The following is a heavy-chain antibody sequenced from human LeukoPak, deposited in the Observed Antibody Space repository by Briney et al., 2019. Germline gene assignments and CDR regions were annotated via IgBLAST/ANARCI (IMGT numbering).Heavy chain of an antibody. V-gene: IGHV3-9*01. CDR2: ISWNSGSI. D-gene: IGHD2-2*02. J-gene: IGHJ4*02. Sequence: GGSLRLSCAASGFTFDNYAMHWVRQAPGKGLEWVSGISWNSGSIGYADSVKGRFTISRDNAKNSLYLQMNSLRAKDTALYYCATSPYAWLEVPAAIPGSYSDYWGQGTLVTVSS. CDR1: GFTFDNYA. CDR3: ATSPYAWLEVPAAIPGSYSDY.